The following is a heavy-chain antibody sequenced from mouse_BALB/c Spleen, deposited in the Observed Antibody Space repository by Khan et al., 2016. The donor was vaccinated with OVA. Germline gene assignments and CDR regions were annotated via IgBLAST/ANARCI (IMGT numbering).Heavy chain of an antibody. CDR3: ARSTWYFDV. CDR2: IDPYYGGI. Sequence: VQLKQSGPELEKPGASVKISCKASGYSFTGYNMNWVKQSNGKSLEWIGNIDPYYGGISYNQKFKGKATLTVDKSSSTAYMQLKSLTSEDSAVYNYARSTWYFDVWGAGTTVTVSS. J-gene: IGHJ1*01. CDR1: GYSFTGYN. V-gene: IGHV1-39*01.